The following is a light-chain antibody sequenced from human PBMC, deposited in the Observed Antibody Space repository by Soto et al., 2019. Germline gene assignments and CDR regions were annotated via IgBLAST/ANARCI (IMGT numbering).Light chain of an antibody. Sequence: QSALTQPASVSGSPGQSITISCTGTSSDVGGYNYVSWYQQHPGNAPKLIVYEVTNRPSGVSTRFSGSKSGNMASLTISSLQAEDEAGYFCSSFSSSSTVVFGGGTKLTVL. CDR3: SSFSSSSTVV. CDR2: EVT. V-gene: IGLV2-14*01. J-gene: IGLJ3*02. CDR1: SSDVGGYNY.